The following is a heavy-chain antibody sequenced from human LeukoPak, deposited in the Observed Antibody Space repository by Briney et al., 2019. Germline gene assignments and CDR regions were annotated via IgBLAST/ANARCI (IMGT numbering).Heavy chain of an antibody. V-gene: IGHV3-66*01. J-gene: IGHJ4*02. D-gene: IGHD3-10*01. CDR2: IQSGGKT. CDR3: AKVAVLLWFGELLDY. Sequence: GGSLRLSCAASGFTISSRFMSWVRQAPGKGLEWVSLIQSGGKTFYAESVQGRFTISRDNSKNTLYLQMNSLRAEDTAVYYCAKVAVLLWFGELLDYWGQGTLVTVSS. CDR1: GFTISSRF.